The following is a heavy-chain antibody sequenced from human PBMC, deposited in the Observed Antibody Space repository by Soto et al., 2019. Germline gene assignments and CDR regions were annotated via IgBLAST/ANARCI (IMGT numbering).Heavy chain of an antibody. CDR2: IYYSGST. Sequence: SETLSLTCTVSGGSISSYYWSWIRQPPGKGLEWIGYIYYSGSTNYNPSLKSRVTISVDTSKNQFSLKLSSVTAADTAVYYCARDDIVVVPAATPSYYYGMDVWGQGTTVTVS. V-gene: IGHV4-59*01. CDR1: GGSISSYY. D-gene: IGHD2-2*01. J-gene: IGHJ6*02. CDR3: ARDDIVVVPAATPSYYYGMDV.